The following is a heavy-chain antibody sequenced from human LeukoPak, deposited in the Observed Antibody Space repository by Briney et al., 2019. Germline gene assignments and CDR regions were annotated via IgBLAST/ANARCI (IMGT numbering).Heavy chain of an antibody. D-gene: IGHD5-24*01. J-gene: IGHJ4*02. Sequence: PSETLSLTCTVSGGSISSSSYYWSWIRQPPGKGLEWIGEINHSGSTNYNPSLKSRVTISVDTSKNQFSLKLSSVTAADTAVYYCARRRPRWLLYYFDYWGQGTLVTVSS. CDR1: GGSISSSSYY. V-gene: IGHV4-39*01. CDR2: INHSGST. CDR3: ARRRPRWLLYYFDY.